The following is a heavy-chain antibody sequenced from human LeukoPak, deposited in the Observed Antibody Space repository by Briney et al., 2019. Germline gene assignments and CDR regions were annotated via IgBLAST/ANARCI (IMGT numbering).Heavy chain of an antibody. J-gene: IGHJ4*02. CDR3: ARKLTGTTYFDC. CDR2: ISRSSPTTI. Sequence: PGGSLRLSCAASGFTFSSYSMNWVRQAPGKGLEWGSYISRSSPTTIYYADSVKGRFTISRDSAKNSVYLRMNSLRAEDTALYYCARKLTGTTYFDCWGQGILVTVSS. CDR1: GFTFSSYS. V-gene: IGHV3-48*04. D-gene: IGHD1-1*01.